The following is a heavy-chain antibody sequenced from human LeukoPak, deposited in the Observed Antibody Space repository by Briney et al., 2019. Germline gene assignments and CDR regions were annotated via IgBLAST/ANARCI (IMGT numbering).Heavy chain of an antibody. D-gene: IGHD3-10*01. CDR2: ISSNGGST. J-gene: IGHJ4*02. V-gene: IGHV3-64*01. CDR1: GFTFSSYA. CDR3: ARAYYYGSGSPDY. Sequence: GGSLRLSXAASGFTFSSYAMHWVRQAPGKGLEYVSAISSNGGSTYYANSVKGRFTISRDNSKNTLYLQMGSLRAEDMAVYYCARAYYYGSGSPDYWGQGTLVTVSS.